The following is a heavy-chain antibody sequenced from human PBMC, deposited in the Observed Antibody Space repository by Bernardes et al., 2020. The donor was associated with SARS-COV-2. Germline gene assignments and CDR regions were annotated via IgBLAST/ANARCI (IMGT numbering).Heavy chain of an antibody. D-gene: IGHD3-10*01. CDR2: IYYSGST. J-gene: IGHJ5*02. CDR3: ARHKAARITMVRGVIRAEGDWFDP. V-gene: IGHV4-59*08. CDR1: GGSISRYY. Sequence: SETLSLTCTVSGGSISRYYWSWIRQPPGKGLEWIGYIYYSGSTNYNPSLKSRVTISVDTSKNQFSLKLSSVTAADTAVYYCARHKAARITMVRGVIRAEGDWFDPWGQGTLVTVSS.